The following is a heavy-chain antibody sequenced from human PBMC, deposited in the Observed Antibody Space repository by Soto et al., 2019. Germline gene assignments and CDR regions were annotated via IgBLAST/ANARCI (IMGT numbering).Heavy chain of an antibody. CDR3: ARYLLSAHGIAVEYGMDV. V-gene: IGHV1-2*04. D-gene: IGHD6-19*01. J-gene: IGHJ6*02. CDR2: INPNSGGT. CDR1: GYTFTGYY. Sequence: SVKVSCKAAGYTFTGYYMHWVRQAPGQGLEWMGWINPNSGGTNYAQKFQGWVTMTRDTSISTAYMELSRLRSDDTAVYYCARYLLSAHGIAVEYGMDVWGQGTTVTVSS.